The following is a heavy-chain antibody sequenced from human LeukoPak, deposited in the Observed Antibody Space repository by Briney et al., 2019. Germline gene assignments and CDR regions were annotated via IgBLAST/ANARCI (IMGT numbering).Heavy chain of an antibody. J-gene: IGHJ4*02. CDR2: ISGSGGST. CDR3: AKTTTMVRGVIITFEY. V-gene: IGHV3-23*01. Sequence: GGSLRLSCAASGFTFSSYAMSWVRQAPGKGLEWVSVISGSGGSTYYADSVKGRFTISRDNSKNTLYLHMNSLRAEDTAVYYCAKTTTMVRGVIITFEYWGQGTLVTVSS. CDR1: GFTFSSYA. D-gene: IGHD3-10*01.